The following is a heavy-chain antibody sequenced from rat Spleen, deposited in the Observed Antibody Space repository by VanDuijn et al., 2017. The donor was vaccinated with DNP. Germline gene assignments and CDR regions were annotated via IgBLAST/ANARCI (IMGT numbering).Heavy chain of an antibody. J-gene: IGHJ4*01. V-gene: IGHV4-2*01. CDR1: GFNFNDYW. Sequence: EVQLVESGGGLVQPGGSLKLSCAASGFNFNDYWMGWVRQAPGKGLELTGAINKDSSIKQYTPSLKDKIMISRDNAQNTLYLQMSELGSEDTATYYCVREDKGVDAWGQGTSVTVSS. D-gene: IGHD2-1*01. CDR3: VREDKGVDA. CDR2: INKDSSIK.